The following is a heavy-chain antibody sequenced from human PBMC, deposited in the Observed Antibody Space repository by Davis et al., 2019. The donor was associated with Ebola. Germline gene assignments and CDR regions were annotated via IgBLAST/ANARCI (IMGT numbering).Heavy chain of an antibody. CDR3: ARAEDDYGEYPDALDI. Sequence: GESLKISCAISGFSVITNYMSWVRQAPGKGLEWISVLYSGGETYYADSVKGRFTISRDNSKNLLYLQMSSLRGDDTAVYYCARAEDDYGEYPDALDIWGQGTVVTVSS. J-gene: IGHJ3*02. D-gene: IGHD4-17*01. CDR1: GFSVITNY. V-gene: IGHV3-53*05. CDR2: LYSGGET.